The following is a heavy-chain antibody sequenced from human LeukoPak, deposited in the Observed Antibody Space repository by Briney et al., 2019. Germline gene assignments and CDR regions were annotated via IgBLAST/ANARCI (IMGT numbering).Heavy chain of an antibody. J-gene: IGHJ5*02. Sequence: GGSLRLSCAASGFTFNSYGMSWVRQAPGKGLEWVSSISGSGGSPYYADSVKGRFTISRDNSKNTLYLQMNSLRAEDTAVYYCAKESGAILTGYYNWFDPWGQGTLVTVSS. CDR2: ISGSGGSP. CDR1: GFTFNSYG. V-gene: IGHV3-23*01. CDR3: AKESGAILTGYYNWFDP. D-gene: IGHD3-9*01.